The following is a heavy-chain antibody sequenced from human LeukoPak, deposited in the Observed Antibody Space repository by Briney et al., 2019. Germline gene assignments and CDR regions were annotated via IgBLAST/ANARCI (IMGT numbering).Heavy chain of an antibody. D-gene: IGHD6-13*01. CDR3: ARASSSWSSNWFDP. CDR1: GGTFSSYA. V-gene: IGHV1-69*04. CDR2: IIPILGIA. Sequence: SVKVSCKASGGTFSSYAISWVRQAPGQGLEWMGRIIPILGIANYAQKLQGRVTMTTDTSTSTAYMELRSLRSDDTAVYYCARASSSWSSNWFDPWGQGTLVTVSS. J-gene: IGHJ5*02.